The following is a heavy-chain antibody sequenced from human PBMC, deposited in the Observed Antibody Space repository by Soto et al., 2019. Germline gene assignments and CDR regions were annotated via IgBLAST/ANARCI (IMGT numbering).Heavy chain of an antibody. V-gene: IGHV1-3*01. J-gene: IGHJ5*02. D-gene: IGHD3-10*01. CDR3: ARVMVRGTPWFDP. CDR1: GYTFTSYA. Sequence: QVQLVQSGAEVKKPGASVKVSCKASGYTFTSYAMHWVRQAPGQRLEWMGWLNAGNGNTKYSQKFQGRVTITRDTSASTAYMELSSLRSEDTAGYYCARVMVRGTPWFDPWGQGTLVTVSS. CDR2: LNAGNGNT.